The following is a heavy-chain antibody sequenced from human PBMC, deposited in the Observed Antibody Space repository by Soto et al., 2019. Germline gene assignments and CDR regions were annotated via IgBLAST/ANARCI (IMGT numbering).Heavy chain of an antibody. CDR1: GFSFSTDD. Sequence: XGFLWLSCAATGFSFSTDDMHWVGQAPGQGRELVAVMSNDGNEKYYANSQHGRITISRDNSKKALYLQVNSLRGEDTAVYYCAKEKYRRAPSPMYAMDVWGQGTTVTVSS. J-gene: IGHJ6*02. CDR3: AKEKYRRAPSPMYAMDV. D-gene: IGHD2-2*01. CDR2: MSNDGNEK. V-gene: IGHV3-30*18.